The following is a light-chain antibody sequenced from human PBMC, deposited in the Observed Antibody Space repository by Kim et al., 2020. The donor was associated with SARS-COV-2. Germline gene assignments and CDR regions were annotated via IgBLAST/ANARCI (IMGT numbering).Light chain of an antibody. CDR1: QEFTSSY. CDR2: GAF. J-gene: IGKJ3*01. V-gene: IGKV3-20*01. CDR3: QHYGASFTFT. Sequence: PGRRASHTCRALQEFTSSYLAWYQQKPGQGPRLIIYGAFSRATGIPDRFSGSGSGTEFILSISRLDPEDFGVYYCQHYGASFTFTFGPGTKVDIK.